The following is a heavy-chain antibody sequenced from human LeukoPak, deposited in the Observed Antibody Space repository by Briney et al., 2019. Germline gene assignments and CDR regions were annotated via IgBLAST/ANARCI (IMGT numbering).Heavy chain of an antibody. V-gene: IGHV4-38-2*02. D-gene: IGHD2-21*02. CDR1: GYSISSGYY. Sequence: SETLSLTCTVSGYSISSGYYWGWIRPPPGKGLEWIGSIYHSGSTYYNPSLKSRVTISVDTSKNQFSLKLSSVTAADTAVYYCARDLGGGCGGDCFDAFDIWGQGTMVTVSS. CDR2: IYHSGST. CDR3: ARDLGGGCGGDCFDAFDI. J-gene: IGHJ3*02.